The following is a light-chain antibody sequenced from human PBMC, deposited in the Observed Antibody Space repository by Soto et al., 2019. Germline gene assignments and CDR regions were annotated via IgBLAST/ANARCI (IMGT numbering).Light chain of an antibody. CDR1: SSDVGGYSY. J-gene: IGLJ1*01. V-gene: IGLV2-11*01. Sequence: QSALTQPRSVSGSPGQSVTISCTGTSSDVGGYSYVSWFQQHPGKAPKFMIYDVSKRPSGVPDRFSGSKSGNTASLTISGLQAEDEADYYCCSFAGSYTLYVFGTGTQLTVL. CDR2: DVS. CDR3: CSFAGSYTLYV.